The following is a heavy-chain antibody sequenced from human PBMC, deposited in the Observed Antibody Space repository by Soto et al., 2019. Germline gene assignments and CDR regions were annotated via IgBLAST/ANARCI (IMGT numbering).Heavy chain of an antibody. CDR2: ISSSSSYI. Sequence: PGGSLRLSCAASGFTFSSYSMNWVRQAPGKGLEWVSSISSSSSYIYYADSVKGRFTISRDNAKNSLYLQMNSLRAEDTAVYYCARGGGVAAYYYGMDVWGQGTTVTVSS. J-gene: IGHJ6*02. CDR3: ARGGGVAAYYYGMDV. CDR1: GFTFSSYS. D-gene: IGHD2-8*02. V-gene: IGHV3-21*01.